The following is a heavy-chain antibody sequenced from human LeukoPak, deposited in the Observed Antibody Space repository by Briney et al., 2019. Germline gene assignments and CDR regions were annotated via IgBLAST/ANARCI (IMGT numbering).Heavy chain of an antibody. Sequence: PSETLSLTCTVSGDSTSGFHWSWIRQAPGKGLECIGYSYYTGKTNYNPSLQSRVTISVDTSKNQFSLTLSSVTAADSAVYYCARLRGDRTASLDYWGQGTLVTVSS. CDR3: ARLRGDRTASLDY. D-gene: IGHD4-17*01. CDR1: GDSTSGFH. V-gene: IGHV4-59*08. J-gene: IGHJ4*02. CDR2: SYYTGKT.